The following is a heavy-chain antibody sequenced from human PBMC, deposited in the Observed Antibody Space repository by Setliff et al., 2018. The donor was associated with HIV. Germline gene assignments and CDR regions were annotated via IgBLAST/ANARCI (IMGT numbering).Heavy chain of an antibody. V-gene: IGHV3-23*01. CDR1: GFSFGNLA. CDR2: ISPRGVNS. J-gene: IGHJ6*02. D-gene: IGHD3-10*01. CDR3: ARTVIGYYYYGMDV. Sequence: GGSLRLSCAASGFSFGNLAMSWVRQVPGKGLEWVSSISPRGVNSYYAGSVKGRFTISRDNSKNTLYLQMNSLRAEDTAVYYCARTVIGYYYYGMDVWGQGTLVTVSS.